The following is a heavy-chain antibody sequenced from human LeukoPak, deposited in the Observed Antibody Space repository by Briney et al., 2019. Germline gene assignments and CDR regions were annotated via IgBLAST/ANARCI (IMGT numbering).Heavy chain of an antibody. D-gene: IGHD4-11*01. J-gene: IGHJ4*02. CDR3: AKGGMTTVTTLDY. CDR2: ISWNSGSM. CDR1: GFTFDDYA. Sequence: PGRSLRLSCAASGFTFDDYAMHWVRQAPGKGLEWVSGISWNSGSMGYADSVKGRFTISRDNAKNSLYSQMNSLRAEDTALYYCAKGGMTTVTTLDYWGQGTLVTVSS. V-gene: IGHV3-9*01.